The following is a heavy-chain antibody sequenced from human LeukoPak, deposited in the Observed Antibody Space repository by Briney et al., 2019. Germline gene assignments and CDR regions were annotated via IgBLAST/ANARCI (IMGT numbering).Heavy chain of an antibody. CDR1: GGTFSSYA. V-gene: IGHV1-69*13. D-gene: IGHD3/OR15-3a*01. Sequence: ASVTVSCTASGGTFSSYAISWVRQAPGQGLEWMGGIIPIFGTANYAQKFQGRVTITADESTSTAYMELSSLRSEDTAVYYCARDWTKGYFDYWGQGTLVTVSS. CDR2: IIPIFGTA. CDR3: ARDWTKGYFDY. J-gene: IGHJ4*02.